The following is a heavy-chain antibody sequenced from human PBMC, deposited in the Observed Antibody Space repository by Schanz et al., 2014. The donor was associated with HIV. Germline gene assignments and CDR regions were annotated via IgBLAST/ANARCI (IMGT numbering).Heavy chain of an antibody. Sequence: VQLVESGGGLVKPGGSLRLSCAASGFSFSSYWMYWVRQAPGKGLVWVTRINNDGSSTSYADSVKGRFTISRDNAKNTLYLQMNSLRAEDTAVYYCAREANLEWLFVVDVWGRGTTVTVSS. CDR1: GFSFSSYW. J-gene: IGHJ6*02. CDR2: INNDGSST. V-gene: IGHV3-74*01. CDR3: AREANLEWLFVVDV. D-gene: IGHD3-3*01.